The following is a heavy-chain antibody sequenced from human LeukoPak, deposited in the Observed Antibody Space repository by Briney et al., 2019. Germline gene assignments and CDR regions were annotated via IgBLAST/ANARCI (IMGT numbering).Heavy chain of an antibody. Sequence: SETLSLTCTVSGGSIGSSSYYWGWIRQPPGKGLEWIGSIYYSGSTYYNPSLKSRVTISVDTSKNQFSLKLSSVTAADTAVYYCARWGDSGSYHYYYGMDVWGQGTTVTVSS. V-gene: IGHV4-39*01. J-gene: IGHJ6*02. CDR1: GGSIGSSSYY. CDR3: ARWGDSGSYHYYYGMDV. CDR2: IYYSGST. D-gene: IGHD1-26*01.